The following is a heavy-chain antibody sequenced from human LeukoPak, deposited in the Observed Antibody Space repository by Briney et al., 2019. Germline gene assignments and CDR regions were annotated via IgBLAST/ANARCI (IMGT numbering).Heavy chain of an antibody. CDR2: ISSSSSYI. CDR3: ARDRGRIHPFDP. J-gene: IGHJ5*02. D-gene: IGHD2-21*01. CDR1: GFTFSSYS. Sequence: PGGSLRLSCAASGFTFSSYSMNWVRQAPGKGLEWVSSISSSSSYIYYADSVKGRFTISRDNAKNSLYLQMNSLRAEDTAVYYCARDRGRIHPFDPWGQGTLVTVSP. V-gene: IGHV3-21*01.